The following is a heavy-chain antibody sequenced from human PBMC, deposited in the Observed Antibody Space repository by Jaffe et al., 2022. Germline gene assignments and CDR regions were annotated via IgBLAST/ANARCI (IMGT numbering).Heavy chain of an antibody. J-gene: IGHJ4*02. Sequence: QVQLQESGPGLVKPSETLSLTCTVSGGSISSYYWSWIRQPPGKGLEWIGYIYYSGSTNYNPSLKSRVTISVDTSKNQFSLKLSSVTAADTAVYYCARAGNRGYGSGSYYSLQGYYFDYWGQGTLVTVSS. D-gene: IGHD3-10*01. CDR1: GGSISSYY. CDR2: IYYSGST. V-gene: IGHV4-59*01. CDR3: ARAGNRGYGSGSYYSLQGYYFDY.